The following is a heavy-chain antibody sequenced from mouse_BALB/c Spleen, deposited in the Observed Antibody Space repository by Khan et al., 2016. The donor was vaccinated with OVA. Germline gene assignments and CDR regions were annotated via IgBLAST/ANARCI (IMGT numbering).Heavy chain of an antibody. D-gene: IGHD2-10*01. CDR3: TRPPYFSYVMVY. V-gene: IGHV9-3-1*01. Sequence: QIQLVQSGPELKKPGETVRISCTASGYTFTNFGMYWVKQAPGKGLKWMGWINTYTGEPTYADDFKGRFAFSLETSANTAYLQINNLKNEDTATYFCTRPPYFSYVMVYWGQGTSVTVSS. J-gene: IGHJ4*01. CDR1: GYTFTNFG. CDR2: INTYTGEP.